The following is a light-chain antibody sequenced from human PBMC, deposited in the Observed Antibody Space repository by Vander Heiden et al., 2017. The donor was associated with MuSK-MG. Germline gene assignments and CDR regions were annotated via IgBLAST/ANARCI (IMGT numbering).Light chain of an antibody. J-gene: IGKJ4*01. CDR3: QQYAKSPLT. CDR1: QSLTSTY. V-gene: IGKV3D-20*01. CDR2: DAS. Sequence: EIVLTQSPATLSLSPGERATLSCGASQSLTSTYLAWYQHRPGLAPRLLIYDASNRASGVPDRFSGSGSGRDFTLTISRLEPDDFAVYYCQQYAKSPLTFGGGTKVEI.